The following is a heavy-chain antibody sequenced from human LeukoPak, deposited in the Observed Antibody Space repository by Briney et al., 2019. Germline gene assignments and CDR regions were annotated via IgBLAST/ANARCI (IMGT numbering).Heavy chain of an antibody. Sequence: GGSLRLSCAASGFTFSSYSMNWVRQAPGKGLEWVSSISSSSSYIYYADSVKGRFTISRDNAKNSLYLQMNSLRAEDTAVYYCAKDFSGGYYSYYFDYWGQGTLVTVSS. V-gene: IGHV3-21*01. CDR3: AKDFSGGYYSYYFDY. CDR1: GFTFSSYS. CDR2: ISSSSSYI. J-gene: IGHJ4*02. D-gene: IGHD3-22*01.